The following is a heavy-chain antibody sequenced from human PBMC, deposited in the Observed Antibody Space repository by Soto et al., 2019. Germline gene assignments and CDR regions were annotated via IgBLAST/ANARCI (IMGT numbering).Heavy chain of an antibody. Sequence: ASVKVSCKFSGYTLTELSMHWVRQAPGKGLEWMGGFDPEDGETIYAQKFQGRVTMTEDTSTDTAYMELSSLRSEDTTVYYCATAREYDILTGTYYYYGMDVWGQGTTVTVS. V-gene: IGHV1-24*01. CDR3: ATAREYDILTGTYYYYGMDV. D-gene: IGHD3-9*01. CDR2: FDPEDGET. CDR1: GYTLTELS. J-gene: IGHJ6*02.